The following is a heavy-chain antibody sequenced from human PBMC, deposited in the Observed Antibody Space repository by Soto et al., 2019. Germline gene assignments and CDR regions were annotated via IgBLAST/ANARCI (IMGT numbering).Heavy chain of an antibody. CDR3: ARLLSVSYEDYYYMDV. D-gene: IGHD3-16*01. CDR2: ISGSSIST. V-gene: IGHV3-11*01. CDR1: GFTFSDHS. J-gene: IGHJ6*03. Sequence: QVQLVESGGDLVRPGGSLRLSCAASGFTFSDHSMGWIRQSPGKGLEFMSSISGSSISTFYGDSVKGRFTISRDNAKNSLHLEMNNLRAEDTAVYYCARLLSVSYEDYYYMDVWGKGTTVAVSS.